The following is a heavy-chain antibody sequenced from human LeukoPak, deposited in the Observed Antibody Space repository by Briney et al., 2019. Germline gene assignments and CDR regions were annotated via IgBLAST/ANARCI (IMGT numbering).Heavy chain of an antibody. Sequence: ASVKVSCKASGGTFGHYGINWVRQATGQGLEWMGWMNPNSGNTGYAQKFQGRVTMTRNTSISTAYMELSSLRSEDTAVYYCARARGPGYSYGYWDYYYYYMDVWGKGTTVTVSS. CDR3: ARARGPGYSYGYWDYYYYYMDV. CDR1: GGTFGHYG. D-gene: IGHD5-18*01. J-gene: IGHJ6*03. V-gene: IGHV1-8*02. CDR2: MNPNSGNT.